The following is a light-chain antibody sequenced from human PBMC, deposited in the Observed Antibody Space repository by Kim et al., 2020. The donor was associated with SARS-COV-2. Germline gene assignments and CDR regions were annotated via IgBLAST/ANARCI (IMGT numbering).Light chain of an antibody. J-gene: IGKJ3*01. CDR1: HDIGNY. CDR2: AAS. V-gene: IGKV1-33*01. Sequence: DIQMTQSPSSLSASVGDRVTITCQASHDIGNYLNWYQQKPGKAPKFLIYAASNLETGVPSRFSGSGSGTDFTFTISSLQPEDIATYYCQQYDNLPLTFGPGTKVDIK. CDR3: QQYDNLPLT.